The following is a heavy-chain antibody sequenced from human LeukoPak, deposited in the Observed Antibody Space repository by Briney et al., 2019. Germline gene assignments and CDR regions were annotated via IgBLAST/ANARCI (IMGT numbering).Heavy chain of an antibody. J-gene: IGHJ4*02. CDR1: GLTLSSYW. V-gene: IGHV3-7*03. CDR3: ARDSLLVRGALLIYFFDF. Sequence: PGRSLSLSCAASGLTLSSYWTSWVRQAPGKGLEWVANIKQDGSQKYYVNSVKGRFTISRDNSKNTLYLQMNSLIAEDTATNYCARDSLLVRGALLIYFFDFWGQGTLVTVSS. D-gene: IGHD3-10*01. CDR2: IKQDGSQK.